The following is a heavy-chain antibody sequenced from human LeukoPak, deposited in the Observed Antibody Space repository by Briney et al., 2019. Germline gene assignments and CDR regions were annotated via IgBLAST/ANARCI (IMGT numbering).Heavy chain of an antibody. CDR2: IIPMFGAA. V-gene: IGHV1-69*05. J-gene: IGHJ4*02. Sequence: GASVKVSCKASGGTFSSYAISWVRQAPGQGLEWMGGIIPMFGAANYAQKFQGRVTITTDESTSTAYMELSSLRSEDTAVYYCASDSRSSSSAYYFDYWGQGTLVTVSS. D-gene: IGHD6-6*01. CDR3: ASDSRSSSSAYYFDY. CDR1: GGTFSSYA.